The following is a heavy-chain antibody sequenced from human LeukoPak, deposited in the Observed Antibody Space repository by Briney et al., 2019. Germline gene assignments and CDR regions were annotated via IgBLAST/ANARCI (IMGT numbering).Heavy chain of an antibody. Sequence: GGSLRLSCAASGFTFSSYAMSWVRQAPGKGLEWVAVISYDGSNKYYADSVKGRFTISRDNSKNTLYLQMNSLRAEDTAVYYCAKDRGDIVVVPAAKHYYYGMDVWGQGTTVTVSS. V-gene: IGHV3-30*18. CDR3: AKDRGDIVVVPAAKHYYYGMDV. J-gene: IGHJ6*02. CDR2: ISYDGSNK. D-gene: IGHD2-2*01. CDR1: GFTFSSYA.